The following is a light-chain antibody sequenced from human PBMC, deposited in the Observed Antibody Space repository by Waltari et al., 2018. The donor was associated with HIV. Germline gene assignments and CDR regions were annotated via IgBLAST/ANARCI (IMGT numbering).Light chain of an antibody. J-gene: IGLJ3*02. CDR1: NLDVANYNL. Sequence: QSPLTQPASVSGNPGQRVTIPCNGTNLDVANYNLVSSYQQHPGQAPKLLIYDVSKRPSGVSSRFSGSKSGYWASLTISGLLTEDESYYYCLTYVSDSGTWKFGGGTYLTV. CDR3: LTYVSDSGTWK. CDR2: DVS. V-gene: IGLV2-23*02.